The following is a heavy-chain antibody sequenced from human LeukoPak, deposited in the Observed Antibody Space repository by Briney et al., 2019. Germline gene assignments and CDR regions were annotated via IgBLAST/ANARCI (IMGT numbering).Heavy chain of an antibody. CDR2: IYDSGSS. CDR3: ARTIVGATKRIREVGFDY. Sequence: SETLSLTCTVSGDSITSYYWSWIRQPPWKGLEWIGYIYDSGSSNYNPSLKSRVTISVDTSKNQFSLKVSSVTAADTAVYYCARTIVGATKRIREVGFDYWGQGTLVTVSS. J-gene: IGHJ4*02. CDR1: GDSITSYY. V-gene: IGHV4-59*01. D-gene: IGHD1-26*01.